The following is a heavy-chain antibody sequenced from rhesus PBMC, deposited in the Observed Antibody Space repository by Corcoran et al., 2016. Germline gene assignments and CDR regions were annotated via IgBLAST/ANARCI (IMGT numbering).Heavy chain of an antibody. V-gene: IGHV3-14*01. Sequence: EVQLVESGGGLAKPGGSLRLSCAASGFTFSSHWMHWVRRAPGKGLEWTSAINSGGSSKYDADSVKGRFTISRENAKTTLYLQMDSLRAEDTAVYYCARGDIINYAYFDYWGQGVLVTVSP. D-gene: IGHD1-26*01. CDR2: INSGGSSK. CDR3: ARGDIINYAYFDY. J-gene: IGHJ4*01. CDR1: GFTFSSHW.